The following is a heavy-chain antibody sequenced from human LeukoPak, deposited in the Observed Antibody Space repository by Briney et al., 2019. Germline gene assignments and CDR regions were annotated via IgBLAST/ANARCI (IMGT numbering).Heavy chain of an antibody. J-gene: IGHJ4*02. CDR2: IGSGGTDR. CDR1: GGTFSSYS. CDR3: ATETNGRHYDF. Sequence: GGSLRLSCADSGGTFSSYSINWVRQAPGKGLEWVSSIGSGGTDRYYADAVKGRFTISRDNDKSLLYLQMNSLRVEDTAVYYCATETNGRHYDFWGQGTVVTVS. D-gene: IGHD1-14*01. V-gene: IGHV3-21*01.